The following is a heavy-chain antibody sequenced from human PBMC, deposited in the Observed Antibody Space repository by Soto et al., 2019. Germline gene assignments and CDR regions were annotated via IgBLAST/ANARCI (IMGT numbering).Heavy chain of an antibody. CDR2: INPGGGST. Sequence: QVQLVQSGAEVKKPGASVKVSCKASGYSFTSYFMHWVRQAPGQGLEWVGIINPGGGSTSYAQKFQGRVTETRDTYTSTVYMELSSLRSEDTAVYYCARVSCTGDSCSGHYYYGMDVWGQGTTITVS. D-gene: IGHD2-15*01. CDR3: ARVSCTGDSCSGHYYYGMDV. V-gene: IGHV1-46*01. J-gene: IGHJ6*02. CDR1: GYSFTSYF.